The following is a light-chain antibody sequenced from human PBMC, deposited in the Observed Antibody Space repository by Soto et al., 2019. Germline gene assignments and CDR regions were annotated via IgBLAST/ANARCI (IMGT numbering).Light chain of an antibody. CDR1: QSIDSW. Sequence: DIQMTQSPSTLSASVGDRVTITCRASQSIDSWLAWYQQKPGKAPNLLIYKVSGLESGVPSRFSGSGSGTEFTLTISSLQPDDFATYYCQQYHTLVTFGGGTKVEVK. CDR3: QQYHTLVT. V-gene: IGKV1-5*03. J-gene: IGKJ4*01. CDR2: KVS.